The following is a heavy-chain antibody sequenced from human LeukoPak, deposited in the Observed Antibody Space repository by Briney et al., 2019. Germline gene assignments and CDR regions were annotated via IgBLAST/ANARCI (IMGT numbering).Heavy chain of an antibody. CDR3: ARGKHYDSTEFDY. CDR1: GFSFSTYW. Sequence: PGGSLRLSCAASGFSFSTYWMSWVRQAPGKGLEWVSSISSSSSYIYYADSVKGRFTISRDNAKNSLYLQMNSLRAEDTAVYYCARGKHYDSTEFDYWGQGTLVTVSS. CDR2: ISSSSSYI. D-gene: IGHD3-22*01. J-gene: IGHJ4*02. V-gene: IGHV3-21*01.